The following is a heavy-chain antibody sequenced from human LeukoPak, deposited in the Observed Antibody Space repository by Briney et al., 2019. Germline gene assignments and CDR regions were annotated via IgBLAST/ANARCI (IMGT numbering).Heavy chain of an antibody. CDR1: GFTFSSYS. D-gene: IGHD3-22*01. V-gene: IGHV3-21*01. Sequence: GGSLRLSCAASGFTFSSYSMNWVRQAPGKGLGWVSSISSSSSYIYYADSVKGRFTISRDNAKNSLYLQMNSLRAEDTAVYYCARDPITMISLNAFDIWGQGTMVTVSS. CDR2: ISSSSSYI. J-gene: IGHJ3*02. CDR3: ARDPITMISLNAFDI.